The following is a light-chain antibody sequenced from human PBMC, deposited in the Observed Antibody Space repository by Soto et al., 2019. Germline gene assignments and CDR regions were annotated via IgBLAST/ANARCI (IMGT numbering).Light chain of an antibody. Sequence: IVMTQSPDTLSLSPGERATLSCRASQSVSSSYLGWYQQKPGQAPRLLIYGASSRATGIPDRFSGSGSGTDFALTISRLEPEDFAVYYCQQYGSSPRTFGQGTKVDIK. CDR3: QQYGSSPRT. J-gene: IGKJ1*01. V-gene: IGKV3-20*01. CDR2: GAS. CDR1: QSVSSSY.